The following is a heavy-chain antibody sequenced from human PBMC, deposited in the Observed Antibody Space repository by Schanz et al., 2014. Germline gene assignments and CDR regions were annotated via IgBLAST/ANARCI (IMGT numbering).Heavy chain of an antibody. J-gene: IGHJ6*02. CDR3: AKDVRPVANTVHFYYMDV. CDR2: ITTGGNT. V-gene: IGHV3-23*01. Sequence: VQLLQSGGALVQPGGSLRLSCAGSGFTFSTYAMSWVRQTPGKGLEWVSSITTGGNTYYRDSVKGRFIISRDNSKNTLYLQVNSLRAEDTAVYYCAKDVRPVANTVHFYYMDVWGQGTTVTVS. CDR1: GFTFSTYA. D-gene: IGHD6-19*01.